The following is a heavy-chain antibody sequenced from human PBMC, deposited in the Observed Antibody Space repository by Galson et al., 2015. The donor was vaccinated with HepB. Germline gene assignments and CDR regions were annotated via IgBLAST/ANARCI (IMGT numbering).Heavy chain of an antibody. D-gene: IGHD6-13*01. V-gene: IGHV3-73*01. J-gene: IGHJ4*02. Sequence: SLRLSCAASGFAFSGSAMHWVRQASGRGLEWVGRIGSKANSYATAYAASVKGRFTISRDDSKNTAYMQMNSLKTEDTAVYYCTKLGDLSGYSSLWGQGTLVTVSS. CDR3: TKLGDLSGYSSL. CDR2: IGSKANSYAT. CDR1: GFAFSGSA.